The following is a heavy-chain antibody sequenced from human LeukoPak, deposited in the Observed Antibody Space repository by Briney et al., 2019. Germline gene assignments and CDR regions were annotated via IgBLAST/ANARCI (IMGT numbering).Heavy chain of an antibody. CDR3: ARDSRGPDGDFDY. D-gene: IGHD5-24*01. Sequence: GGSLRLSCAASGFTFTNYWIHWVRQAPGKGLVWVSHINSDGSSATYADSVKGRFTIFRDNAKNTLYLQMNSLGAEDTAVYYRARDSRGPDGDFDYWGQGTLVTVSS. J-gene: IGHJ4*02. V-gene: IGHV3-74*01. CDR2: INSDGSSA. CDR1: GFTFTNYW.